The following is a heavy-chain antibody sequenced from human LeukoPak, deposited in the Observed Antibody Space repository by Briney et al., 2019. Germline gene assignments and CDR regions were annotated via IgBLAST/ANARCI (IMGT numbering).Heavy chain of an antibody. CDR1: GFTFSSYW. D-gene: IGHD2-2*01. CDR2: INNDGSST. Sequence: PGGSLRLSCAASGFTFSSYWMHWVRHAPGKGLVWVSRINNDGSSTSYADSVKGRFTISRDNAKNTLYLQMNSLRAEDTAVYYCARPRCSTTSCNFDYWGQGTLVTVSS. CDR3: ARPRCSTTSCNFDY. J-gene: IGHJ4*02. V-gene: IGHV3-74*01.